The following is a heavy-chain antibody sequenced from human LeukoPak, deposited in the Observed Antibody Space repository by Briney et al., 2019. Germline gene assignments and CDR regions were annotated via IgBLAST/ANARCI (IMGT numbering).Heavy chain of an antibody. CDR3: ARDGGDGYNAYYFDY. Sequence: ASVKVSCKASGYTFTSYYMHWERQAPGQGLEWMGWINPDSGGTSYAQKFQGRVTMTRDTSISTAYMELSRLRFDDTAVYYCARDGGDGYNAYYFDYWGQGSLVTVSS. CDR2: INPDSGGT. D-gene: IGHD5-24*01. V-gene: IGHV1-2*02. CDR1: GYTFTSYY. J-gene: IGHJ4*02.